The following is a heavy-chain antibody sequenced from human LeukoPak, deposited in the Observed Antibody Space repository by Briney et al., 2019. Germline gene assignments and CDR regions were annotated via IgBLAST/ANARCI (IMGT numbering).Heavy chain of an antibody. CDR3: ARVSIAAAGGAFDI. J-gene: IGHJ3*02. CDR2: IYYSGST. D-gene: IGHD6-13*01. CDR1: GGSISSYY. Sequence: SETLSLTCTVSGGSISSYYWSWIRQPPGKGLEWIGYIYYSGSTNYNPSLKSRATISVDTTKNQFSLKLSSVTAADTAVYYCARVSIAAAGGAFDIWGQGTMVTVSS. V-gene: IGHV4-59*01.